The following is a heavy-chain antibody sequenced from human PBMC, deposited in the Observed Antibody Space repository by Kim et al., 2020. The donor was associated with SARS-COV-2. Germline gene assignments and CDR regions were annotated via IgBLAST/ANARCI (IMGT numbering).Heavy chain of an antibody. Sequence: SITPSLKSRVTISVDTANNQFSLKLSSVTAADTAVYYCARGGGNTPGDYWGQGTLVTVSS. J-gene: IGHJ4*02. D-gene: IGHD2-15*01. V-gene: IGHV4-34*01. CDR3: ARGGGNTPGDY.